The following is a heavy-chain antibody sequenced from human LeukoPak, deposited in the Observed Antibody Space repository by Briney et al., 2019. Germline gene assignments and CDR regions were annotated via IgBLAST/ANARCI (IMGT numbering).Heavy chain of an antibody. Sequence: SETLSLTCTVSGGSISTVTYYWGWIRQPPGKGLELIGSIYYSGTTHNNASLEGRVAISVDTSKNQFSLRSTSVTAADTAVYYCASLRYYGSADWGQGTLVTVSS. CDR1: GGSISTVTYY. J-gene: IGHJ4*02. CDR2: IYYSGTT. V-gene: IGHV4-39*01. CDR3: ASLRYYGSAD. D-gene: IGHD3-10*01.